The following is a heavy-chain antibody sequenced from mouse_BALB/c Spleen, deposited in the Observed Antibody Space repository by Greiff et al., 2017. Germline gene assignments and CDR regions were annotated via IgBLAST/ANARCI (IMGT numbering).Heavy chain of an antibody. CDR3: TRAHYYGFAY. CDR1: GYTFTSYY. CDR2: INPSNGGT. V-gene: IGHV1S81*02. D-gene: IGHD1-2*01. J-gene: IGHJ3*01. Sequence: VQLHQPGAELVKPGASVKLSCKASGYTFTSYYMYWVKQRPGQGLEWIGGINPSNGGTNFNEKFKSKATLTVDKSSSTAYMQLSSLTSEDSAVYYCTRAHYYGFAYWGQGTLVTVSA.